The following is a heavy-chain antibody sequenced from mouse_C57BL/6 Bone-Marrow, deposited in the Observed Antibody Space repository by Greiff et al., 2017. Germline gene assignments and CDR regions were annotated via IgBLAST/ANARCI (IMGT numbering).Heavy chain of an antibody. CDR2: IDPSDSYT. J-gene: IGHJ1*03. D-gene: IGHD1-1*01. CDR1: GYTFTSYW. Sequence: QVQLQQPGAELVMPGASVKLSCKASGYTFTSYWMHWVKQRPGQGLEWIGEIDPSDSYTNYNQKFKGKSTLTVDKSSSTAYMQLSSLTSEYSAVYYCATPYCYGSSYGYFDVWGTGTTVTVSA. V-gene: IGHV1-69*01. CDR3: ATPYCYGSSYGYFDV.